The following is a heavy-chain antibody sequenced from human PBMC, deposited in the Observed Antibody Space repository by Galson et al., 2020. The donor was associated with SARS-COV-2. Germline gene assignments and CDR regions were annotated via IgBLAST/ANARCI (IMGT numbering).Heavy chain of an antibody. CDR3: ARETYYYDSSGYYLAFYYYYGMDV. CDR2: GST. V-gene: IGHV4-39*02. J-gene: IGHJ6*02. Sequence: GSTYYNPSLKSRVTISVDTSKNQFSLKLSSVTAADTAVYYCARETYYYDSSGYYLAFYYYYGMDVWGQGTTVTVSS. D-gene: IGHD3-22*01.